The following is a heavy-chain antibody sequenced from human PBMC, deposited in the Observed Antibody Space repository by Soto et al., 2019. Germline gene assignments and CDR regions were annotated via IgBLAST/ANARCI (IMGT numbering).Heavy chain of an antibody. CDR1: GFTFSSYA. V-gene: IGHV3-23*01. Sequence: EAQLLESGGGLVQPGGSLRLSCAASGFTFSSYAMTWVRQAPGKGLEWVSTISTSGGSTYYTDSVKGRFTISRDNSKNTLYLQMNSLRAEDTAVYYCAKPNMNHDAFDIWGQGTMVTVSS. CDR2: ISTSGGST. J-gene: IGHJ3*02. D-gene: IGHD3-16*01. CDR3: AKPNMNHDAFDI.